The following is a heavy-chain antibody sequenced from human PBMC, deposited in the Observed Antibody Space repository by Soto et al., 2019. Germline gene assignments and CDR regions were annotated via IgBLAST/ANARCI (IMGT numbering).Heavy chain of an antibody. V-gene: IGHV5-51*01. J-gene: IGHJ4*02. CDR1: GYRFTSSC. D-gene: IGHD2-2*01. Sequence: PGESLKLSCHGSGYRFTSSCIGWVRQMPGKGLEWLGNVYPSDSDVRYSPSFEGRVTISVDNSIYTAYLHLLNLKASYTAIYYCTKGATSAFDSWGQGTRVTVSS. CDR3: TKGATSAFDS. CDR2: VYPSDSDV.